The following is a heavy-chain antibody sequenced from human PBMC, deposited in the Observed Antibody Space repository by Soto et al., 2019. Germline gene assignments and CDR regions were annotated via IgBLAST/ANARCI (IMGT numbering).Heavy chain of an antibody. J-gene: IGHJ4*02. CDR1: GFTVSNNY. Sequence: EVQLVESGGGLIQPGGSLRLSCAVSGFTVSNNYMSWVRQAPGKGLEGVSVIYSGGYTAYGDSVKGRFTISRDNSKKTLSLQRTSRGPDRRAVFSGATQPGGGGYWGQGTLVTVSS. V-gene: IGHV3-53*01. D-gene: IGHD3-10*01. CDR3: ATQPGGGGY. CDR2: IYSGGYT.